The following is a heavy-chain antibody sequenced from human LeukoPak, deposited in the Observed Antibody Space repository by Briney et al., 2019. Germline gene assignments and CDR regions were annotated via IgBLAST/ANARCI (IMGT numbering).Heavy chain of an antibody. J-gene: IGHJ4*02. CDR3: VQSGSSGWYGDY. D-gene: IGHD6-19*01. Sequence: PGGSLRLSCSASGFTFSSYTMHWVRQAPGKGLEYVSAITGNGGSTYYADSVRGRFTISRDNSKNTLYLQMSSLRVEDTAIYYCVQSGSSGWYGDYWGPGTLVTVSS. CDR1: GFTFSSYT. V-gene: IGHV3-64D*09. CDR2: ITGNGGST.